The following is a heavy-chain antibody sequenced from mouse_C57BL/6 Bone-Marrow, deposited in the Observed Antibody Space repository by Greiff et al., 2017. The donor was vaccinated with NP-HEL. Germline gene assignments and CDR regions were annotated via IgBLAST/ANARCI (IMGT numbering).Heavy chain of an antibody. CDR1: GFTFSDYG. D-gene: IGHD1-1*01. J-gene: IGHJ4*01. V-gene: IGHV5-17*01. Sequence: ESGGGLVKPGGSLKLSCAASGFTFSDYGMHWVRQAPEKGLEWVAYISSGSSTIYYADTVKGRFTISRDNAKNTLFLQMTSLRSEDTAMYYCARNSYYGSSYYAMDYWGQGTSVTVSS. CDR2: ISSGSSTI. CDR3: ARNSYYGSSYYAMDY.